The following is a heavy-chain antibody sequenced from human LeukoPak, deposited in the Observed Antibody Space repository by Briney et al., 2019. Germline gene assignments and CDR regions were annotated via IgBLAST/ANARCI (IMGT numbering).Heavy chain of an antibody. Sequence: PPGGSLRLSCAASGFTFSSYSMNWVRQAPGKGLEGVADISYDGSNKYYVDSVKGRFTISRDNSKNTLYLQMNSLRAEDTAVYYCAKGQIGFDPWGQGTLVTVSS. CDR3: AKGQIGFDP. CDR2: ISYDGSNK. V-gene: IGHV3-30*18. CDR1: GFTFSSYS. J-gene: IGHJ5*02.